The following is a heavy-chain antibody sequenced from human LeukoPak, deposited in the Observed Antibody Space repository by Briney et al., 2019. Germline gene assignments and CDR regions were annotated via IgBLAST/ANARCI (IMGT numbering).Heavy chain of an antibody. CDR3: TTLGYHLDS. CDR2: FAGSDTTT. D-gene: IGHD3-22*01. CDR1: GFDFRAYE. Sequence: GGSLRLFCAASGFDFRAYEMNWVRQAPGKGLEWVAYFAGSDTTTYYADSVKGRFTISRDNARNSLYLQMNSLRAEDTALYYCTTLGYHLDSWGQGTLVTVSS. J-gene: IGHJ4*02. V-gene: IGHV3-48*03.